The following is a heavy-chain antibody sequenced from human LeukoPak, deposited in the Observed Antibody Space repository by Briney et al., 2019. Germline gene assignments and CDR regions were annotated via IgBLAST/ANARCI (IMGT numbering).Heavy chain of an antibody. CDR2: SYTSGNT. Sequence: SQTLSLTCTVSGGSITSGSYYWSWIRQPAGKGLEWIGRSYTSGNTNYDPSLKSRVTISVDTAKNQFSLKLSSVTAADTAVYYCARALKWELLISYYYYMDVWGKGTTVTVSS. D-gene: IGHD1-26*01. J-gene: IGHJ6*03. V-gene: IGHV4-61*02. CDR3: ARALKWELLISYYYYMDV. CDR1: GGSITSGSYY.